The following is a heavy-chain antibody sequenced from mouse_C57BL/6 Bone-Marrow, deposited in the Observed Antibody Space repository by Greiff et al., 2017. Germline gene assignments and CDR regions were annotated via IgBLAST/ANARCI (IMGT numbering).Heavy chain of an antibody. Sequence: EVQGVESGPELVKPGASVKISCKASGYSFTDYNMNWVKQSNGKSLEWIGVINPNYGTTSYNQKFKGKATLTVDQSSSTAYMQLNGLTSEDSAVYYWARFVAATTSYDYGGGAMDYWGQGTSVTVSS. V-gene: IGHV1-39*01. CDR3: ARFVAATTSYDYGGGAMDY. CDR2: INPNYGTT. J-gene: IGHJ4*01. CDR1: GYSFTDYN. D-gene: IGHD2-4*01.